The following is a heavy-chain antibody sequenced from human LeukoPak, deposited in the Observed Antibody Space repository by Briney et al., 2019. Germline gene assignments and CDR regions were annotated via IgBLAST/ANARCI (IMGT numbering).Heavy chain of an antibody. Sequence: GESLKVSCKGSGYSFTTYWIGWVRQMPGKGLEWMGSIYPGDSDTTYNPSFQGQVTISADKSISTAYLQWNSPKASDTAMYYCAVGVAGRSAFWGQGTLVIVSS. CDR1: GYSFTTYW. CDR2: IYPGDSDT. V-gene: IGHV5-51*01. D-gene: IGHD6-19*01. CDR3: AVGVAGRSAF. J-gene: IGHJ4*02.